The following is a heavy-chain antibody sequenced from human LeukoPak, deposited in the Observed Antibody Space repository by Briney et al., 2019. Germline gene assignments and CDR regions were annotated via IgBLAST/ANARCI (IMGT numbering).Heavy chain of an antibody. Sequence: PSETLSLTCTVSGGSISSSSYYWGWIRQPPGKGLEWIGSIYYSGSTYYNPSLKSGVTISVDTSKNQFSLKLSSVTAADTAVYYCARHNSGSWRSFDPWGQGTLVTVSS. CDR2: IYYSGST. CDR3: ARHNSGSWRSFDP. J-gene: IGHJ5*02. D-gene: IGHD1-26*01. V-gene: IGHV4-39*01. CDR1: GGSISSSSYY.